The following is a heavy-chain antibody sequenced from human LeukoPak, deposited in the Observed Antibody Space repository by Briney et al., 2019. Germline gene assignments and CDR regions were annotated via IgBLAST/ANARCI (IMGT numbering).Heavy chain of an antibody. D-gene: IGHD2-15*01. CDR2: INHSGST. V-gene: IGHV4-34*01. Sequence: PSETLSLTCAVYGGSFSGYYWSWIRQPPGKGLEWIGEINHSGSTNYNPSLKSRVTISEDTSKNQFSLKLSSVTAADTAVYYCASLGYCSGGSCYSDYWGQGTLVTVSS. J-gene: IGHJ4*02. CDR1: GGSFSGYY. CDR3: ASLGYCSGGSCYSDY.